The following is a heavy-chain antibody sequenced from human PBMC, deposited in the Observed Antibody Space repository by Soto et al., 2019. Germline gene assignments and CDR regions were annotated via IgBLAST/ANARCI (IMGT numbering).Heavy chain of an antibody. J-gene: IGHJ5*02. CDR3: ARGDWFHP. Sequence: EAGPGIVKPSQTLFPTCHGPGGPINAGGYYWNWVRQPPGKGLEWIGYIYYTGTTKYNPSLKSRVTLSVDTSKNRFSLNLTSVTAADTAVYYCARGDWFHPWGPGTLVTVSS. CDR2: IYYTGTT. CDR1: GGPINAGGYY. V-gene: IGHV4-30-4*01.